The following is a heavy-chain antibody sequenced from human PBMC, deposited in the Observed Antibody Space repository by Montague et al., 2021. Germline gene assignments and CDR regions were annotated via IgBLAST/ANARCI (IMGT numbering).Heavy chain of an antibody. CDR3: VNEGTTSPGYLQY. V-gene: IGHV3-23*01. Sequence: SLRLSCAASGFPFSSYAMSWVRQAPGKGLEWVSTITSNGAYTYYVDAVEGRFTISRDNSKNTLYLQMNSLRVEDTAVYFCVNEGTTSPGYLQYWGQGTLVTVSS. CDR2: ITSNGAYT. D-gene: IGHD1-1*01. CDR1: GFPFSSYA. J-gene: IGHJ1*01.